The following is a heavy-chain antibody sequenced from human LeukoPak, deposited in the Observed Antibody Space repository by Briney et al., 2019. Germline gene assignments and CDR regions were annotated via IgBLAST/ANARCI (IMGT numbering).Heavy chain of an antibody. D-gene: IGHD3-3*01. CDR3: ARGPRLRFLEWPHKPSYYYFYMDV. Sequence: PSETLSLTCAVYGGSFSGYYWIWIRQPPEKGLEWIGEINHSGSTYYNPSLKSRVTISLDTSENQFSMKLSSVTAADTAVYYCARGPRLRFLEWPHKPSYYYFYMDVWGKGTTVTVSS. CDR2: INHSGST. V-gene: IGHV4-34*01. J-gene: IGHJ6*03. CDR1: GGSFSGYY.